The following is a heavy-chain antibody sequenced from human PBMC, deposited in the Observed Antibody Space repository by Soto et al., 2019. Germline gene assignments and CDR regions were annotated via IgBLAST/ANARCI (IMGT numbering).Heavy chain of an antibody. CDR1: GGSFTSYY. CDR2: IYYSGST. CDR3: ESAKNWKDFDY. J-gene: IGHJ4*02. V-gene: IGHV4-59*01. D-gene: IGHD1-1*01. Sequence: SETLSLTCTVSGGSFTSYYWSWIRQPPGKGLEWIGYIYYSGSTKYNPSLESRVTISLDTSENQFSLKLSSVTAAATAVYYCESAKNWKDFDYWGQGTLVTVSS.